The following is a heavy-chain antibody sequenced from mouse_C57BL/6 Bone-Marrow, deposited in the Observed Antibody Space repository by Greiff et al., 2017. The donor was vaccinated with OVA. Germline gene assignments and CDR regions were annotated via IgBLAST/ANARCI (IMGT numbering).Heavy chain of an antibody. Sequence: EVKLVESGGGLVQPKGSLKLSCAASGFSFNTYAMNWVRQAPGKGLEWVARIRSKSNNYATYYADSVKDRFTISRDDSESMLYLQMNSLKTEDTAMYYCVRHSSYYGSKAYWGQGTLVTVSA. CDR1: GFSFNTYA. D-gene: IGHD1-1*01. V-gene: IGHV10-1*01. J-gene: IGHJ3*01. CDR2: IRSKSNNYAT. CDR3: VRHSSYYGSKAY.